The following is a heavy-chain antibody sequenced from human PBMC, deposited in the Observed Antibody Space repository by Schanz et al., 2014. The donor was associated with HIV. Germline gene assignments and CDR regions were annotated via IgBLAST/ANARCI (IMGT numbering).Heavy chain of an antibody. D-gene: IGHD4-17*01. CDR2: INPVSGNT. CDR3: ARDRDYMTTTTAGLDY. J-gene: IGHJ4*02. V-gene: IGHV1-8*01. CDR1: GRAFADMD. Sequence: QERLVQSGAEVKKPGASVTVSCQTPGRAFADMDINWVRQTTGRGLEWMGWINPVSGNTGYAQQFQGRLSLTRTSSTRTVHMELSTLSSNDTAMYYCARDRDYMTTTTAGLDYWGQGALVIVSS.